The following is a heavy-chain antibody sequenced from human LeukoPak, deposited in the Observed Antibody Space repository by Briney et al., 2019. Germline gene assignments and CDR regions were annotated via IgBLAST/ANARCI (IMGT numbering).Heavy chain of an antibody. CDR3: ASFGISWGSTY. J-gene: IGHJ4*02. V-gene: IGHV3-74*03. CDR1: GFSFSRHW. D-gene: IGHD2-21*01. Sequence: GGTLRLSGAAPGFSFSRHWMRWVRQAPGKGLVWVSRISDDGTYTANVDSVEGRFTISRDNVRNTLYLHMNSLRAEDTAVYYCASFGISWGSTYWGQGTLVTVSS. CDR2: ISDDGTYT.